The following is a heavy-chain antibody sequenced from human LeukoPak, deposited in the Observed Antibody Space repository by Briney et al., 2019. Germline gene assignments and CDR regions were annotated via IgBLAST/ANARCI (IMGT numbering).Heavy chain of an antibody. J-gene: IGHJ4*02. V-gene: IGHV1-46*01. Sequence: ASVKVSCKASGYTFTSNYMHWVRQAPGQGLEWMGIINPSGGSTSYAQKFQGRVTMTRDTSTSTVYMELSGLRSEDTAVYYCARDPVLDSSGYYFDYWGQGTLVTVSS. CDR1: GYTFTSNY. CDR2: INPSGGST. D-gene: IGHD3-22*01. CDR3: ARDPVLDSSGYYFDY.